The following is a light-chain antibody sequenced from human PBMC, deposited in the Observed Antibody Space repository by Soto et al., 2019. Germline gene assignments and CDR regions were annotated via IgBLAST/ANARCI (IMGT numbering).Light chain of an antibody. CDR3: QQYKNWPPIT. CDR2: GAS. CDR1: QSLSSS. J-gene: IGKJ5*01. V-gene: IGKV3-15*01. Sequence: EIVMTQSPATLSVSPGEGVTLSCRANQSLSSSLAWYQQKPGQAPRLLIYGASTRATGIPARFSGSGSGTEFTLTISSLLSEDFAVYYCQQYKNWPPITFGQGTRLEIK.